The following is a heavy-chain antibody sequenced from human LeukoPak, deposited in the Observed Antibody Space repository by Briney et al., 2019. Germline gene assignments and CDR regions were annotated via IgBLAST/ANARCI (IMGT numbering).Heavy chain of an antibody. CDR2: IRSKGNDGTT. CDR1: EFTFGDFA. V-gene: IGHV3-49*04. D-gene: IGHD5-12*01. CDR3: TRDQWGGGYTSRGMDV. J-gene: IGHJ6*04. Sequence: PGGSLRLSCTASEFTFGDFAISWVRQAPGKGLEWLGFIRSKGNDGTTDYAASVKGRFIISRDDSKSVAYLEMNDLKIEDTAVYYCTRDQWGGGYTSRGMDVWGKGTTVTISS.